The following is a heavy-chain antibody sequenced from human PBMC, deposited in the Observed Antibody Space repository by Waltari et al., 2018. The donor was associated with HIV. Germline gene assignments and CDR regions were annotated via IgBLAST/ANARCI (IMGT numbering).Heavy chain of an antibody. D-gene: IGHD2-2*01. V-gene: IGHV3-48*01. CDR3: ARDYCSSTSCTVDY. J-gene: IGHJ4*02. Sequence: EVQLVESGGGLVQPGGSLRLSCAASGFIFRTYRMNWVRQAPGKGLEWVSHISSSSTTIYYADSVKGRFTISRDNAKNSLYLQMNSLRAEDTAVYYCARDYCSSTSCTVDYWGQGTLVTVSS. CDR1: GFIFRTYR. CDR2: ISSSSTTI.